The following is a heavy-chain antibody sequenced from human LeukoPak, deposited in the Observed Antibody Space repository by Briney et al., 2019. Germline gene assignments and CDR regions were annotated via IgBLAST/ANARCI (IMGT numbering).Heavy chain of an antibody. J-gene: IGHJ4*01. CDR1: GYSFINYS. V-gene: IGHV5-51*01. CDR2: IYPGGSDT. CDR3: ARQYSSGWFRHFDY. D-gene: IGHD3-22*01. Sequence: GESLKISCRSSGYSFINYSSGWVRQVPGEGLEWMGVIYPGGSDTTYSPSFRGQVVFSADRSTSTVYLQLTSLQASDTAIYYCARQYSSGWFRHFDYWGQGTLITVSS.